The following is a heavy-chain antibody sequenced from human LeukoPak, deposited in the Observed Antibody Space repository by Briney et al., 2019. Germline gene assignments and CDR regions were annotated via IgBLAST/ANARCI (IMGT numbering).Heavy chain of an antibody. CDR1: GVAISSSSFY. D-gene: IGHD5-18*01. V-gene: IGHV4-39*01. J-gene: IGHJ4*02. CDR2: ISYSGST. CDR3: ARRYSYSFIDY. Sequence: SETLSLTCTVSGVAISSSSFYWGWIRQPPGKGLEWIGSISYSGSTYYNPSLKSRVTISVDTSKNQFSLKLSSVTAADTAVFYCARRYSYSFIDYWGQGTLVTVSS.